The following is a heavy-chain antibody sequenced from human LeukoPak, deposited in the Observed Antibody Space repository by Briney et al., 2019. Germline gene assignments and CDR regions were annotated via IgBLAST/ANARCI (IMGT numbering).Heavy chain of an antibody. J-gene: IGHJ4*02. Sequence: RPGGSLRLSYAASGFTVSSNYMSWVRQAPGKGLEWVSVIYSGGSTYYADSVKGRFTISRDNSKNTLYLQMNSLRAEDTAVYYCASPSGSYYFDYWGQGTLVTVSS. CDR1: GFTVSSNY. V-gene: IGHV3-66*02. CDR2: IYSGGST. CDR3: ASPSGSYYFDY. D-gene: IGHD1-26*01.